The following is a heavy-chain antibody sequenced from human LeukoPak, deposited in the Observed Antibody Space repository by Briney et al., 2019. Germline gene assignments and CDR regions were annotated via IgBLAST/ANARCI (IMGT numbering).Heavy chain of an antibody. CDR3: AAPRPYCSSTSCHSYYYYGMDV. CDR2: ISGSGGST. V-gene: IGHV3-23*01. J-gene: IGHJ6*02. D-gene: IGHD2-2*01. Sequence: GGSLRLSCAASGFTFSSYAMSWVRQAPGKGLEWVSAISGSGGSTYYADSVKGRFTISRDNSKSTLYLQMNSLRAEDTAVYYCAAPRPYCSSTSCHSYYYYGMDVWGQGTTVTVSS. CDR1: GFTFSSYA.